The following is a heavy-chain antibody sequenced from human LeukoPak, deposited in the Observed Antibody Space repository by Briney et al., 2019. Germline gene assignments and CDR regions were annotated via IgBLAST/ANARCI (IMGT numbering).Heavy chain of an antibody. CDR3: AGQNYYDSSGYYAPRGYFDY. V-gene: IGHV3-53*01. J-gene: IGHJ4*02. Sequence: GGSLRLSCAASGFTVSSNYMSWVRQAPGKGLEWVSVIYSGGSTYYADSVKGRFTISRDNSKNTLYLQMNSLRAEDTAVYYCAGQNYYDSSGYYAPRGYFDYWGQGTLVTVSS. D-gene: IGHD3-22*01. CDR1: GFTVSSNY. CDR2: IYSGGST.